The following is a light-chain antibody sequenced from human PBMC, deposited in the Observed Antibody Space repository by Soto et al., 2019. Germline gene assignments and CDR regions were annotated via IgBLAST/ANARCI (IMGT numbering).Light chain of an antibody. CDR2: GAS. V-gene: IGKV3-20*01. Sequence: EIVLTQSPGTLSLSPGERVTLSCRASQSVRNSYLAWYQQRPGQAPRLLIYGASSRATGIPDRFSGSGSGTEFTLTISRLEPEDFAVYYCQQYGRPWTLGQGTNLEIK. CDR1: QSVRNSY. J-gene: IGKJ1*01. CDR3: QQYGRPWT.